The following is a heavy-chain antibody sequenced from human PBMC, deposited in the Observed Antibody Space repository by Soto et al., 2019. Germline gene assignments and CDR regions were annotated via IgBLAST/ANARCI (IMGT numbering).Heavy chain of an antibody. Sequence: SVKVSCKASGYAFTRYTMNWVRQAPGQRLEWMGWINPDNGNTKSSQKFQDRVIITRDTSASTAYMDLSSLRSEDTAVYYCARGIATGQLDPWGQGTLVTVSS. J-gene: IGHJ5*02. CDR3: ARGIATGQLDP. CDR2: INPDNGNT. V-gene: IGHV1-3*01. D-gene: IGHD2-15*01. CDR1: GYAFTRYT.